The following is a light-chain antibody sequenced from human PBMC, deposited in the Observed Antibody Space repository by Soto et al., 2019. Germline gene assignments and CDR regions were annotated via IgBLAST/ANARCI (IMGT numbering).Light chain of an antibody. V-gene: IGKV3-15*01. CDR3: QQYHSWPA. J-gene: IGKJ1*01. CDR1: QSVFSS. CDR2: GAA. Sequence: EVAMTQSPATLSVYTGERVTLSSRASQSVFSSLAWYQQKPGQAPRLLIYGAATRATGIPARFSGSGSGTEFTLTISSLQSEDFAVYYCQQYHSWPAFGRGTKVDI.